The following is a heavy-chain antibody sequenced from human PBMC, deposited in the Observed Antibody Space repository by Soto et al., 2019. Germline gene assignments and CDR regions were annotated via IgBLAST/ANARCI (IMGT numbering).Heavy chain of an antibody. Sequence: VQLLDSGGGLVQPGGSLRLSCAASGFTFSSYAMSWVRQAPGKGLEWVSAISGSGGSTSYADSVKGRFTISRDNSKNTLYLQMNSLRAEDTAVYYCAKTYYYDSGGYYDWGQGTLVTVSS. D-gene: IGHD3-22*01. CDR2: ISGSGGST. CDR3: AKTYYYDSGGYYD. V-gene: IGHV3-23*01. J-gene: IGHJ4*02. CDR1: GFTFSSYA.